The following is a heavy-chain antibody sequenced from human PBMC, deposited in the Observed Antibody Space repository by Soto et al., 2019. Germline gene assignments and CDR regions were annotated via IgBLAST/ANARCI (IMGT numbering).Heavy chain of an antibody. CDR3: ARKNVVVLGNYGFL. V-gene: IGHV3-23*01. Sequence: PGGSLRLSCAASGFIFSDYVMSWVRQAPGKGLEWVSSISDSGDSTCSADSVKGRFTISRDNSKNTLYLQMNSLRAEDTAVYYCARKNVVVLGNYGFLWGQGTLVTVSS. D-gene: IGHD2-15*01. CDR2: ISDSGDST. CDR1: GFIFSDYV. J-gene: IGHJ4*02.